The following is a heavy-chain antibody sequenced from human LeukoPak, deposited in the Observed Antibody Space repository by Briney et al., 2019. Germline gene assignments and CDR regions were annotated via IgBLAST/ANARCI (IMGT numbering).Heavy chain of an antibody. CDR1: GFTVSSNY. CDR2: IYSGDST. V-gene: IGHV3-53*01. J-gene: IGHJ4*02. Sequence: PGGSLRLSCAASGFTVSSNYMSWVRQAPGKGLEWVSVIYSGDSTDYADSVKGRFTISRDNSKNTLHLQMNSLRAEDTAVYFCARLITTSGWYEDYWGQGTLATVSS. CDR3: ARLITTSGWYEDY. D-gene: IGHD6-19*01.